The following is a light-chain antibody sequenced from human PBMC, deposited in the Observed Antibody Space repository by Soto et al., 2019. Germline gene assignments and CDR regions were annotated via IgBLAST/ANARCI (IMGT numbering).Light chain of an antibody. V-gene: IGKV1-33*01. Sequence: DTRLTQSPSSLSASVGDRVTITCQASQHISDYLNWYQQKPGKAPKLLIYDGTKLETGVPSRSSGSGSGTEFTFTISSLQPEDTATYYCHQYFNPRTFGGGTKVDIK. CDR3: HQYFNPRT. J-gene: IGKJ4*01. CDR1: QHISDY. CDR2: DGT.